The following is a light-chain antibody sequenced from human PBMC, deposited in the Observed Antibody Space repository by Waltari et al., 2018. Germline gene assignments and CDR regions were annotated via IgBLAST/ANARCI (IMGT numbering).Light chain of an antibody. CDR1: QDISNY. CDR3: QQFHSYPLT. CDR2: DAS. Sequence: DIQMTQSPSSLSASVGDRVTITCQASQDISNYLNWYQQKPGKAPKLLIYDASNLETGVPSRFSGSGSGTDFTFTISSLQPEDIATYYCQQFHSYPLTFGGGTKVEIK. J-gene: IGKJ4*01. V-gene: IGKV1-33*01.